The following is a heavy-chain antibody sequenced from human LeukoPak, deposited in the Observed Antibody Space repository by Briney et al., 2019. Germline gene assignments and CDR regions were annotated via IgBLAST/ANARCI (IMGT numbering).Heavy chain of an antibody. Sequence: GSLRLSCAASGFTVSSNYMSWVRQAPGKGLEWVSVISSGGSTYYADSVKGRFTISRDKSKNTLYLQMNSLRAEDTAVYYCAKVRRFYFDYWGQGTLVTVSS. J-gene: IGHJ4*02. CDR1: GFTVSSNY. V-gene: IGHV3-66*01. D-gene: IGHD3-16*01. CDR3: AKVRRFYFDY. CDR2: ISSGGST.